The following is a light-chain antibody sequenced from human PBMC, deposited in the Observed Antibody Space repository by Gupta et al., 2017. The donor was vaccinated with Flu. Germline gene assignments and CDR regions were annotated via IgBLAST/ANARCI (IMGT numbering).Light chain of an antibody. J-gene: IGLJ3*02. CDR2: EVS. CDR1: SSDVGGNKY. CDR3: SSYAGSNNWV. V-gene: IGLV2-8*01. Sequence: SVTISCTGTSSDVGGNKYVSWYQQHPGEAPKLMIFEVSERPSGVPDRFSGSKSGNTASLTVSGLQAEDEAHYYCSSYAGSNNWVFGGGTKLTVL.